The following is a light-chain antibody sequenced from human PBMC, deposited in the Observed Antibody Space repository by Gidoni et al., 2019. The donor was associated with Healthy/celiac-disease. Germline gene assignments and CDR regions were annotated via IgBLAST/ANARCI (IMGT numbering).Light chain of an antibody. CDR1: QSISSY. J-gene: IGKJ3*01. CDR3: QQSYSTPFT. V-gene: IGKV1-39*01. CDR2: AAS. Sequence: EIQMTQSPSSLSASVGDRVTITCRASQSISSYLNWYQQKPGKAPKLLIYAASSFQSGVPSRFSGSGSGTDFTLTISSLQPEDFATYYCQQSYSTPFTFGPGTKVDIK.